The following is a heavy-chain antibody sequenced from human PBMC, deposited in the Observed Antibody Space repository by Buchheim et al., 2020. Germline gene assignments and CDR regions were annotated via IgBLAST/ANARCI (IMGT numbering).Heavy chain of an antibody. Sequence: QVQLVESGGGVVQPGRSLRLSCAASGFTFSSYGMHWVRQAPGKGLEWVAVISYDGSNKYYADSVKGRFTISRDNSKSTLYLQMNSLRAEDTAVYYCAKDRVLRYFDWFSAPSGSWGQGTL. CDR3: AKDRVLRYFDWFSAPSGS. J-gene: IGHJ4*02. CDR2: ISYDGSNK. CDR1: GFTFSSYG. V-gene: IGHV3-30*18. D-gene: IGHD3-9*01.